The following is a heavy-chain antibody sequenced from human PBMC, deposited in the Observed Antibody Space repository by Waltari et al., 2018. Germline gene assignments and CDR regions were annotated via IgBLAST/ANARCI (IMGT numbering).Heavy chain of an antibody. Sequence: QVQLVESGGGVVQPGRSLRLSWAASGFTFSPSTLPWVRQAPGKGLEWVAVTSHDESHKYYADSVKGRFTISKDNSKNTLYLQMNSLSTEDTAMYYCARDDRDGLPDYFDFWGQGTLVTVSS. CDR2: TSHDESHK. V-gene: IGHV3-30*01. J-gene: IGHJ4*02. D-gene: IGHD2-8*01. CDR3: ARDDRDGLPDYFDF. CDR1: GFTFSPST.